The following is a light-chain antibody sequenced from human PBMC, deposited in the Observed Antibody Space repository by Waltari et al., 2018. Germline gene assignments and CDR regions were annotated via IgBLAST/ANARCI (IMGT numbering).Light chain of an antibody. CDR1: QSISIW. J-gene: IGKJ2*01. CDR2: KSS. V-gene: IGKV1-5*03. CDR3: QHYDNYPVA. Sequence: DIQMTQSPSTLSASVRDRVSITCRASQSISIWLAWYQQRSGKAPKLLISKSSSLESGVPSRFSGSGSGTEFTLTITNLHPDDFATYYCQHYDNYPVAFGQGTKLEIK.